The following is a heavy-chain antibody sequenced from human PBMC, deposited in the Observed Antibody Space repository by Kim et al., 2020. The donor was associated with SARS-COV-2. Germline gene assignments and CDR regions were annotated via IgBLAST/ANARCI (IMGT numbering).Heavy chain of an antibody. V-gene: IGHV4-31*02. CDR3: ARGYCSGGSCYGWFDP. J-gene: IGHJ5*02. D-gene: IGHD2-15*01. Sequence: LKNRVTISVDTSNNQCSLKLSAVTAADTAVYYCARGYCSGGSCYGWFDPWGQGTLVTVSS.